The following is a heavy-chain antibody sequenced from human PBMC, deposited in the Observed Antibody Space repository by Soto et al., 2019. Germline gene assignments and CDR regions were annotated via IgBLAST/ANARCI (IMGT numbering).Heavy chain of an antibody. V-gene: IGHV2-5*02. Sequence: QSGPTLVNPTQTLTLTCTFSGFSLSISGVGVGWIRQPPGKALEWLGFIYRDDDKRHSPSVKSRLTITKDTSRNQVVLTMTNMDPVDTATYYCGRGSCAPYYYYGMDVWGQGTTVTVSS. CDR2: IYRDDDK. J-gene: IGHJ6*02. CDR1: GFSLSISGVG. D-gene: IGHD2-15*01. CDR3: GRGSCAPYYYYGMDV.